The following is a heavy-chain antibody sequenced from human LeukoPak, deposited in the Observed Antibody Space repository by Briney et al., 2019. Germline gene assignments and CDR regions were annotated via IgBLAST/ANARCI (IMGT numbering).Heavy chain of an antibody. J-gene: IGHJ4*02. Sequence: ASVKVSCKASGGTFSSYAISWVRQAPGQGLEWMGGIIPIFGTANYAQKFQGRVTITADESTSTAYMELSSLRSEDTAVYYCARGFCSSVSCPEGSPLSRLWGQGTQVTVSS. CDR2: IIPIFGTA. CDR1: GGTFSSYA. D-gene: IGHD2-15*01. CDR3: ARGFCSSVSCPEGSPLSRL. V-gene: IGHV1-69*13.